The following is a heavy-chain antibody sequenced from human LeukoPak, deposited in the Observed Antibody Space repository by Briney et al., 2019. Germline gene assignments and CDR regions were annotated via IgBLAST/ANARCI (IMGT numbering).Heavy chain of an antibody. CDR1: GFTFSRYW. CDR3: ARVVRMAAGMNYYLDY. CDR2: IRTDGSEK. V-gene: IGHV3-7*05. D-gene: IGHD6-13*01. Sequence: GGSLKLSCAASGFTFSRYWMSWVRQAPGKGLEWVANIRTDGSEKYYVDSLKGRFIISRDNAKNSLYLQMNSLRAEDTAVYYCARVVRMAAGMNYYLDYWGQGTLVTVSS. J-gene: IGHJ4*02.